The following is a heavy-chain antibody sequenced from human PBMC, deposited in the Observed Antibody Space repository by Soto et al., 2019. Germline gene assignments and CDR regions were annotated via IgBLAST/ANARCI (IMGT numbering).Heavy chain of an antibody. D-gene: IGHD2-21*01. CDR3: ARAPESPSILGVALPYFFDY. Sequence: SETLSLTCTVSGGSISSYYWSWIRQPPGKGLEWIGYIYHSGSTNYNPSLKSRVTISVDTSKNQFSLKLSSVTAADTAVYYCARAPESPSILGVALPYFFDYWGQGALVTVSS. CDR1: GGSISSYY. V-gene: IGHV4-59*08. J-gene: IGHJ4*02. CDR2: IYHSGST.